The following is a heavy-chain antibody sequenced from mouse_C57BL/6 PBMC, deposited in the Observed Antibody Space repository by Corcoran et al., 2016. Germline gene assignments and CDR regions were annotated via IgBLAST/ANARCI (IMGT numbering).Heavy chain of an antibody. Sequence: QVQLQQPGAELVKPGASVKMSCKASGSTFTSYWITWVKQRPGQGLEWIGDIYPGSGSPNYNKKFKSKATLTVDTSSSSAYMQLSSLTSEDSAVYYCARTGTFAYWGQGTLVTVSA. J-gene: IGHJ3*01. CDR3: ARTGTFAY. D-gene: IGHD4-1*01. CDR2: IYPGSGSP. CDR1: GSTFTSYW. V-gene: IGHV1-55*01.